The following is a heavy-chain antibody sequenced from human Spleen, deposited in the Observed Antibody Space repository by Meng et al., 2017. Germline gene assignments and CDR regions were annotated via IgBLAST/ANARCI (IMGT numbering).Heavy chain of an antibody. CDR1: GFTLSNYS. D-gene: IGHD7-27*01. CDR2: ISYRGINQ. Sequence: QMQLVESGGGVFHPGRSLRLSCVASGFTLSNYSMHWVRQAPGKGLEWVASISYRGINQYYADSVKGRFTISRDNSKNTLYLQMNSLRAEDTALYFCANEVPGDGGSDCWGQGTLVTVSS. V-gene: IGHV3-30*01. J-gene: IGHJ4*02. CDR3: ANEVPGDGGSDC.